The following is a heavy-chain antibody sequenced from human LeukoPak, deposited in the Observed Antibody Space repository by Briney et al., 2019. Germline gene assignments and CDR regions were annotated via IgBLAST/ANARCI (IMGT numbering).Heavy chain of an antibody. CDR3: ARDGIAVAGYYYYGMDV. D-gene: IGHD6-19*01. CDR2: ISSSSSYT. CDR1: GFTFSDYY. V-gene: IGHV3-11*05. Sequence: PGGSLRLSCAASGFTFSDYYMSWIRQAPGKGLEWVSYISSSSSYTNYADSVKGRFTISRDNAKNSLYLQMNSLRAEDTAVYYCARDGIAVAGYYYYGMDVWGQGTTVTVSS. J-gene: IGHJ6*02.